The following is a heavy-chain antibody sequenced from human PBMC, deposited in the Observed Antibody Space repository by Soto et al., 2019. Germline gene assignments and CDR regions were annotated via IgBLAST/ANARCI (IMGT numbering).Heavy chain of an antibody. V-gene: IGHV4-59*01. CDR3: ARALYCGGDCYPIDY. D-gene: IGHD2-21*02. J-gene: IGHJ4*01. CDR2: IYYSGST. CDR1: GVSISSYY. Sequence: PSETLSLTCTVSGVSISSYYWSWIRQPPGKGLEWIGYIYYSGSTNYNPSLKSRVTISVDTSKNQFSLKLSSVTAADTAVYYCARALYCGGDCYPIDYWGHGTLVTVSS.